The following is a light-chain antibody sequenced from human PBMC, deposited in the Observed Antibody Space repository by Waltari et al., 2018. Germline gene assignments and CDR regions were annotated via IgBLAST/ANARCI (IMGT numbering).Light chain of an antibody. CDR2: AAS. CDR1: RGISSY. J-gene: IGKJ1*01. V-gene: IGKV1-9*01. Sequence: DIHLTQSPSYLSASVGDRVTITCRASRGISSYLAWYQQKPGKAPKLLIYAASTLQSGVPLRFSGSGSGTEFTLTISNLQPEDFATYYCQQVNTYSWTFGQGTKVEIK. CDR3: QQVNTYSWT.